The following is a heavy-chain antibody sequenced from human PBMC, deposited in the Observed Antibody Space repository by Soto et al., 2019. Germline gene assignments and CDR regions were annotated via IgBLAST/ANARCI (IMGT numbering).Heavy chain of an antibody. Sequence: GASVKVSCKASGGTFSSYAISWVRQAPGQGLEWMGGIIPIFGTANYAQKFQGRVTITADESTSTAYMELSSLRSEDTAVYYCASRIGGFLAEPFDYWGQGTLVTVSS. CDR2: IIPIFGTA. CDR3: ASRIGGFLAEPFDY. J-gene: IGHJ4*02. V-gene: IGHV1-69*13. CDR1: GGTFSSYA. D-gene: IGHD2-15*01.